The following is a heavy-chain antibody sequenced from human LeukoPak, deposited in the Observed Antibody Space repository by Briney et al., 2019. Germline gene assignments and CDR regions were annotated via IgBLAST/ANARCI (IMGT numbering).Heavy chain of an antibody. CDR2: IKQDGSEK. V-gene: IGHV3-7*01. J-gene: IGHJ4*02. CDR3: ARGSSYDFWSGYTAY. CDR1: GFTFSSYW. Sequence: GGSLRLSCAASGFTFSSYWMSWVRQAPGKGLEWVANIKQDGSEKYYVDSVKGRFTISRDNAKNTPYLQMNSLRAEDTAVYYCARGSSYDFWSGYTAYWGQGTLVTVSS. D-gene: IGHD3-3*01.